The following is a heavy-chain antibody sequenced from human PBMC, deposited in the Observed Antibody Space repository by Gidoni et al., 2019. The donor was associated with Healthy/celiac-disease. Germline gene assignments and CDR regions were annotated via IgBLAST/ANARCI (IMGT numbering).Heavy chain of an antibody. J-gene: IGHJ3*02. CDR2: INWNSASA. Sequence: EVQLVESGGDLVQPGTSLRPSCEVSGFTFGDYAMHGVRQGPGKGLEWVSGINWNSASAGYAESVEGRFTISRDNAKKSLYLQITSLRPEDTAVYYCAKARGFTYGIDAFDIWGHGTMVTVSS. CDR3: AKARGFTYGIDAFDI. V-gene: IGHV3-9*01. D-gene: IGHD5-18*01. CDR1: GFTFGDYA.